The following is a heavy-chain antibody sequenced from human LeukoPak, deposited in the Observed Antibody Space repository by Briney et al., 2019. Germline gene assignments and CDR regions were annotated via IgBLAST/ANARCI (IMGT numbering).Heavy chain of an antibody. CDR3: AKDGSKEGIVGAKFDY. J-gene: IGHJ4*02. CDR1: GFTFSSYA. CDR2: ISGSGGST. V-gene: IGHV3-23*01. Sequence: GASLRLSCAASGFTFSSYAMSRVRQAPGKGLEWVSAISGSGGSTYYADSVKGRFTISRDNSKNTLYLQMNSLRAEDTAVYYCAKDGSKEGIVGAKFDYWGQGTLVTVSS. D-gene: IGHD1-26*01.